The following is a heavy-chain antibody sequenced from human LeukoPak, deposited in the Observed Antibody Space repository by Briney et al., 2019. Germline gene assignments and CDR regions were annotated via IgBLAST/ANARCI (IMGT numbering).Heavy chain of an antibody. V-gene: IGHV1-2*02. D-gene: IGHD3-16*01. CDR1: GYTFTGFY. CDR2: ITPDRGGT. J-gene: IGHJ6*03. CDR3: AREAGGFMSGMDV. Sequence: ASVKVSCKTSGYTFTGFYMHWVRQAPGQGLEWMGWITPDRGGTNHAQKFQGRVTLTRDTSIGTAYMELSSLRSDDTAVYYCAREAGGFMSGMDVWGKGTTVTVSS.